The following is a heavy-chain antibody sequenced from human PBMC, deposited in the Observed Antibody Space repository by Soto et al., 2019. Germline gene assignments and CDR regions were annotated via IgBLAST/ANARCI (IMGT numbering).Heavy chain of an antibody. Sequence: GGSLRLSCSASGFTFSSYAMHWVRQAPGKGLEYVSAISSNGGSTYYADSVKGRFTISRDNSKNTLYLQMSSLRAEDTAVYYCVKGSNRIYYYYYGMDVWGQGTTVTVSS. J-gene: IGHJ6*02. V-gene: IGHV3-64D*08. CDR2: ISSNGGST. CDR1: GFTFSSYA. CDR3: VKGSNRIYYYYYGMDV. D-gene: IGHD4-4*01.